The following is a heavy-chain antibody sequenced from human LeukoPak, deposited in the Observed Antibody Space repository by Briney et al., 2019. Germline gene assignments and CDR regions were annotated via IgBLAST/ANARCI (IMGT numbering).Heavy chain of an antibody. CDR2: SSSSSSYI. Sequence: GGSLRLSCAASGFTFSSYSMNWVRQAPGEGLEWVSSSSSSSSYIYYADSVKGRFTISRDNAKNSLYLQMNSLRAEDTAVYYCARGLLQLAGFDYWGQGTLVTVSS. V-gene: IGHV3-21*01. CDR1: GFTFSSYS. CDR3: ARGLLQLAGFDY. D-gene: IGHD6-6*01. J-gene: IGHJ4*02.